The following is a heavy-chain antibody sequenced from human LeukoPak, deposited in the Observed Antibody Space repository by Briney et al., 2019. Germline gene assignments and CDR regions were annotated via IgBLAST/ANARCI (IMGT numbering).Heavy chain of an antibody. J-gene: IGHJ4*02. CDR2: IYYSGST. Sequence: PSETLSLTCTVSGGSISSYYWSWIRQPPGKGLEWIGYIYYSGSTNYNPSLKSRVTISVDTSKNQFSLKLSSVTAADTAVYYCARGMGYFDFPSNDYWGQGTLVTVSS. D-gene: IGHD3-9*01. V-gene: IGHV4-59*01. CDR3: ARGMGYFDFPSNDY. CDR1: GGSISSYY.